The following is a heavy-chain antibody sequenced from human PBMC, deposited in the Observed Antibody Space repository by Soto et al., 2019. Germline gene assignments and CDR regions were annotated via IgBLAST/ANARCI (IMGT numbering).Heavy chain of an antibody. CDR1: GYTFTSYG. CDR2: ISAYNGNT. D-gene: IGHD2-2*02. V-gene: IGHV1-18*04. Sequence: ASVKVSCKASGYTFTSYGISWVRQAPGQGLEWMGWISAYNGNTNYAQKLQGRVTMTTDTSTSTAYMELRSLRSDDTAVYYCARDLSLPYHPLLYPAPPVWFDTWCQGTLVTVSS. CDR3: ARDLSLPYHPLLYPAPPVWFDT. J-gene: IGHJ5*02.